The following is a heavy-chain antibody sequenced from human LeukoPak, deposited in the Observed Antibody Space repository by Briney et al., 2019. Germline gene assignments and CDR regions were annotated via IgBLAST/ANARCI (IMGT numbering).Heavy chain of an antibody. CDR3: ARGALGFDY. V-gene: IGHV3-13*04. CDR2: IGTAGDT. CDR1: GYIFSSYD. J-gene: IGHJ4*02. Sequence: GGSLRLSCEASGYIFSSYDIQWVRQATGKGLEWVSSIGTAGDTYYAGSVKGRFTLSRENAQKSSYLQMNNLGPGDTAVYYCARGALGFDYWGQGALVTVSS.